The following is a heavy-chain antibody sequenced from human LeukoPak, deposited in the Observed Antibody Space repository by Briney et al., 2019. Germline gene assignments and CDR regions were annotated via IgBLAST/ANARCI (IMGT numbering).Heavy chain of an antibody. CDR3: AKVHCSGGTCYWGAFDI. D-gene: IGHD2-15*01. CDR1: GFTFDDYA. Sequence: GGSLRLSCAASGFTFDDYAMHWVRQAPGKGLEWVSGISWNSGSIAYADSVKGRFTISRDNAKNSLYLQMNSLRAEDMALYYCAKVHCSGGTCYWGAFDIWGQGTMVTVSS. V-gene: IGHV3-9*03. CDR2: ISWNSGSI. J-gene: IGHJ3*02.